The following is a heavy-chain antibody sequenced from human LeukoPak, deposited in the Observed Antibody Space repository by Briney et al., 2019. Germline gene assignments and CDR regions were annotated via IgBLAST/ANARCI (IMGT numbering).Heavy chain of an antibody. CDR1: GFTFSDYW. J-gene: IGHJ4*02. Sequence: GGSLSLSCAASGFTFSDYWMNWVRQAPGKGLEWVANIKQDGSEKFYVDSVKGRFTISRDNAKDSLYLQMNSLRAEDTAVYYCGRTGDLSDYWGQGTLVTVSS. CDR3: GRTGDLSDY. D-gene: IGHD7-27*01. V-gene: IGHV3-7*01. CDR2: IKQDGSEK.